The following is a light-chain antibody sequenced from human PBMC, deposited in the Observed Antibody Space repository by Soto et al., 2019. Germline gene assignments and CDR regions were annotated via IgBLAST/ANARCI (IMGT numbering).Light chain of an antibody. V-gene: IGKV3-20*01. CDR1: QSVSSNY. Sequence: EIVLTQSPGTLSLSPGERATLSCRASQSVSSNYITWYQQKPGQAPRRLIFGASSRATGIPDRFNGSGSGTDFTLTISRLEPEDFAVYYCQQYGSSPSTFGQGTKVDIK. CDR3: QQYGSSPST. J-gene: IGKJ1*01. CDR2: GAS.